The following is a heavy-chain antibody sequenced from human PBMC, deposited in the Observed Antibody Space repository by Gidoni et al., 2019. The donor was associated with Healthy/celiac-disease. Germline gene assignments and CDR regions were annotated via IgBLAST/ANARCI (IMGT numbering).Heavy chain of an antibody. CDR1: GGSISSYY. J-gene: IGHJ4*02. CDR3: ARDISEGNDY. CDR2: IYYSGST. V-gene: IGHV4-59*01. D-gene: IGHD3-3*02. Sequence: QVQLQESGPGLVKPSETLSLTCTVSGGSISSYYWSWIRQPPGKGLEWIGYIYYSGSTNYNPSLKSRVTISVDTSKNQFSLKLSSVTAADTAVYYCARDISEGNDYWGQGTLVTVSS.